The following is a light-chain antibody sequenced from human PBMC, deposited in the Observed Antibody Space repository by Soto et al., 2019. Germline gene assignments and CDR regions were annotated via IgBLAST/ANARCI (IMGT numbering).Light chain of an antibody. CDR3: QQHGDEHPGT. Sequence: EILMXQARTRQPWSHEELANRSGRASQSVSSNFASYHQRRRLHTXLXXXGASSTDTGIQDRFSSSGSGKDFTLPISRRQHEDFATYFCQQHGDEHPGTFGQGTRLEI. CDR1: QSVSSN. J-gene: IGKJ5*01. CDR2: GAS. V-gene: IGKV3D-15*02.